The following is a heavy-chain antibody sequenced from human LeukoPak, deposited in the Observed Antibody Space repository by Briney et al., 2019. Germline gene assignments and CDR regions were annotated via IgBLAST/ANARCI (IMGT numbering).Heavy chain of an antibody. V-gene: IGHV4-4*02. CDR3: AREGGFYRPLDY. J-gene: IGHJ4*02. Sequence: SETLSLTCDVSGVSVTSTNWWTWVRQPPGKGLEWIGEVHLDGRTNYNPSLKSRLIMSVDLPESHISLKLTSVTAADTAVYYCAREGGFYRPLDYSGQGTLVTVSS. D-gene: IGHD3-3*01. CDR2: VHLDGRT. CDR1: GVSVTSTNW.